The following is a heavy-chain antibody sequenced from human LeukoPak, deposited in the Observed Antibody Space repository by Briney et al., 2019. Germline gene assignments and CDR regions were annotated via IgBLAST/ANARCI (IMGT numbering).Heavy chain of an antibody. CDR3: ARTVEWLGGDFDY. D-gene: IGHD6-19*01. CDR1: GYTFTSNY. CDR2: IDPSGGST. J-gene: IGHJ4*02. V-gene: IGHV1-46*01. Sequence: ASVKVSCKASGYTFTSNYVHWVRQAPGQGLEWMGIIDPSGGSTSYAQKFQGRVTMTRDTSTNTVYMELSSLRSEDTAVYHCARTVEWLGGDFDYWGQGTLVTVSS.